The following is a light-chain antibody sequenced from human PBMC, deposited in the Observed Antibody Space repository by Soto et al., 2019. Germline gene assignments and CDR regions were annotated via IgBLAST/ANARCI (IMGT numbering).Light chain of an antibody. CDR1: QGISSY. CDR2: DAS. CDR3: QQRSNWPLT. Sequence: AIRMTQSPSSLSASTGDRVTITCRASQGISSYLAWYQQKPGKAPKLLIYDASSLESGVPSRFSGSGSGTEFTLTISSLQPDDFAVYYCQQRSNWPLTFGGGTKVDIK. J-gene: IGKJ4*01. V-gene: IGKV1-8*01.